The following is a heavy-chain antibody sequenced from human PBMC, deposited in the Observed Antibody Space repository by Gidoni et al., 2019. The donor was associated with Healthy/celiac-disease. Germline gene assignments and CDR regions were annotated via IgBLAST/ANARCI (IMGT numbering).Heavy chain of an antibody. V-gene: IGHV4-59*01. CDR1: GGSISSYY. J-gene: IGHJ4*02. CDR2: IYYSGST. Sequence: QVQLQESGPGLVKPSETLSLTCTVSGGSISSYYWSWIRQPPGKGLEWIGYIYYSGSTNYNPSLKSRVTISVDTSKNQFSLKLSSVTAADTAVYYCARVNKWGAARFDYWGQGTLVTVSS. D-gene: IGHD6-6*01. CDR3: ARVNKWGAARFDY.